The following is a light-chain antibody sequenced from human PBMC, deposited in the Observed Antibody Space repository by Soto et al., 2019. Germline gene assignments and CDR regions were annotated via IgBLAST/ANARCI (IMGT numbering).Light chain of an antibody. J-gene: IGKJ2*01. V-gene: IGKV1-5*03. CDR3: QQYNSYSRYT. CDR2: KAT. Sequence: DIQMTQSPSTLSASVGDIFTITCRASQSISSWWAWYQQKPGKTPKLLIYKATSLESGVPSRFSGSGSGTEFPLTISSLQPDDFATYYCQQYNSYSRYTFGQGTKLEIK. CDR1: QSISSW.